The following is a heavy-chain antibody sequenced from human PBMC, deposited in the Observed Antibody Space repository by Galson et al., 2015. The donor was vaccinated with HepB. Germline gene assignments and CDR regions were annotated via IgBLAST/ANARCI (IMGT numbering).Heavy chain of an antibody. CDR1: GYTFTSYV. V-gene: IGHV1-3*01. D-gene: IGHD2-15*01. CDR2: INAGNGNT. J-gene: IGHJ4*02. Sequence: SVKVSCKASGYTFTSYVMHWVRQAPGQRLEWMGWINAGNGNTKYSQKFQGRVTITRDTSASTAYMELSSLRSEDTAVYYCARDLLGYCSGGSCYSHVDYWGQGTLVTVSS. CDR3: ARDLLGYCSGGSCYSHVDY.